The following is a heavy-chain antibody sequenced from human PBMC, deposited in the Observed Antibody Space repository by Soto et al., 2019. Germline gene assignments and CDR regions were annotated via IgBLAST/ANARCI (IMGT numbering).Heavy chain of an antibody. Sequence: SVKVSCKASGGTFSSLAISWVRQAPGQGLEWMGGIIPIFGTANYAQKFQGRVTITADESTSTAYMELSSLRSEDTAVYYCARAAKTYYDILTGNNWFDPWGQGTLVTVSS. CDR2: IIPIFGTA. V-gene: IGHV1-69*13. CDR3: ARAAKTYYDILTGNNWFDP. D-gene: IGHD3-9*01. CDR1: GGTFSSLA. J-gene: IGHJ5*02.